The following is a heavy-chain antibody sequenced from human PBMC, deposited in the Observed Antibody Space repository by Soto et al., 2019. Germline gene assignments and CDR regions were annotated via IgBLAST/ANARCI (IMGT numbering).Heavy chain of an antibody. CDR2: INPSGST. CDR1: GGSFSGYY. Sequence: QVQLQQWGAGLLKSSETLSLTCAFYGGSFSGYYWSWIRQPPGKGLEWLGDINPSGSTNYNPSLKSRVIMSVDTSKKQFSLNVTSVTAADPAVYYCARGARRRPPRDAFDIWGQGTMVTVSS. CDR3: ARGARRRPPRDAFDI. J-gene: IGHJ3*02. V-gene: IGHV4-34*01.